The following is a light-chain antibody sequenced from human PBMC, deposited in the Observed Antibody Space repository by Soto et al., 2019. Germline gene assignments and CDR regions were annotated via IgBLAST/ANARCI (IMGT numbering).Light chain of an antibody. J-gene: IGKJ4*01. Sequence: EIVLTQSPATLSLSPGERATLSCRASQSVSSYLAWYQQKPGQAPRLLIYDASNRATGIPARFSGSGSGTELTLTISSLEPEDFAIYYCQQSSNWPPVTFGGGTKVEIK. CDR3: QQSSNWPPVT. V-gene: IGKV3-11*01. CDR2: DAS. CDR1: QSVSSY.